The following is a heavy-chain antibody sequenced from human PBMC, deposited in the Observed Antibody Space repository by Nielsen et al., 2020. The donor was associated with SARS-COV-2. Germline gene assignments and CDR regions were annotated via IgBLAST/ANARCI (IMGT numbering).Heavy chain of an antibody. CDR1: GFTFANHW. V-gene: IGHV3-7*03. Sequence: GESLKISCAASGFTFANHWMTWVRQAPGKGLEWVANIKQDGSEKYFVDSVQGRFTISRDNSKNTLYLQMNSLRAEDTALYHCARGGCSSTSCYVPTYYYYGMDVWGQGTTVTVSS. J-gene: IGHJ6*02. CDR3: ARGGCSSTSCYVPTYYYYGMDV. D-gene: IGHD2-2*01. CDR2: IKQDGSEK.